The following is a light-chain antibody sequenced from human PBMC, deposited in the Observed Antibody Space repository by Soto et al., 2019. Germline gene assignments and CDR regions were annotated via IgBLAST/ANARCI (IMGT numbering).Light chain of an antibody. CDR2: RDN. Sequence: QSVLTQPPSASGTPGQRVTISCSGSTSNIGTNFVYWYQQLPGMAPNLLIYRDNQRPSGVPDRFSGSRSGTSASLAISGLRSEDETDYYCAAWDDSLSVVVFGGGTKVTVL. CDR1: TSNIGTNF. V-gene: IGLV1-47*01. CDR3: AAWDDSLSVVV. J-gene: IGLJ2*01.